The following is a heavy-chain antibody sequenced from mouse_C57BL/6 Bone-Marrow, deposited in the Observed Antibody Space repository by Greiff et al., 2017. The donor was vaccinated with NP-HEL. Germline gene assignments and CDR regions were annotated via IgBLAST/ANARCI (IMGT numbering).Heavy chain of an antibody. J-gene: IGHJ3*01. CDR2: IHPSDSDT. CDR1: GYTFTSSW. V-gene: IGHV1-74*01. D-gene: IGHD4-1*01. CDR3: AILSGTFAY. Sequence: QVQLQQPGTELVKPGASVKLSCTASGYTFTSSWMHWVHQPPGPGLEWIGWIHPSDSDTNYNQKFTGKATLTVDKSSSTAYMQLSSLTSEDSAVYYCAILSGTFAYWGQGTLVTVSA.